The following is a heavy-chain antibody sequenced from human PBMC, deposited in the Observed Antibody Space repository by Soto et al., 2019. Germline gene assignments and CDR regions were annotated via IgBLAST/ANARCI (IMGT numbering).Heavy chain of an antibody. CDR1: GFNVDDYG. D-gene: IGHD3-16*01. J-gene: IGHJ4*02. V-gene: IGHV3-20*04. CDR2: IYWKGGNR. Sequence: PGGSLRLSCTMSGFNVDDYGMSWVHHVPGKGLEWVSGIYWKGGNRHYADSVKGRFTITRDNAKNSLYLQLDSLRAEDTALYYCAKGGGYYDYVWGSFLDYWGQGTLVTVSS. CDR3: AKGGGYYDYVWGSFLDY.